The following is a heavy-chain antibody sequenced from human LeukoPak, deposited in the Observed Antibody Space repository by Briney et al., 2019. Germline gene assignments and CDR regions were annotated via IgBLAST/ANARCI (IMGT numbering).Heavy chain of an antibody. CDR2: ISGSGGST. V-gene: IGHV3-23*01. D-gene: IGHD1-14*01. CDR3: AKDLSSGIGY. CDR1: GFTFSSYA. J-gene: IGHJ4*02. Sequence: PGGSLRLSCVASGFTFSSYAMSWVRQAPGKGLEWVSAISGSGGSTYYADSVKGRFTISRDNSKNTLYLKMNSLRAEDTAVYYCAKDLSSGIGYWGQGTLVTVSS.